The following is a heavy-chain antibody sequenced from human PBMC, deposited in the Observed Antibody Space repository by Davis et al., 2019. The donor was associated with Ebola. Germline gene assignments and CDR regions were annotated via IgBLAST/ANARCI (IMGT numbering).Heavy chain of an antibody. CDR3: ARDWLWELLEPGVFDI. CDR1: GFTFSSYS. D-gene: IGHD3-10*01. CDR2: ISTSMNYI. J-gene: IGHJ3*02. Sequence: PGGSLRLSCAASGFTFSSYSMNWVRQAPGKGLEWVSFISTSMNYIYYADSARGRFTISRDNAKNSLYLQMNSLRAEDTAVYYCARDWLWELLEPGVFDIWGQGTMVTVSS. V-gene: IGHV3-21*01.